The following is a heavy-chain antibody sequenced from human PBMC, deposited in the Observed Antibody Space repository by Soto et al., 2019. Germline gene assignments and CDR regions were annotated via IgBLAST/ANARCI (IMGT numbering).Heavy chain of an antibody. CDR2: MSSSGVTV. CDR1: GFTFSDYY. CDR3: ARNTISAAGADYYGLDV. V-gene: IGHV3-11*01. Sequence: GGSLRLSCAGSGFTFSDYYMSWIRQAPGQGLERVSYMSSSGVTVFYADSVKGRFTISRDNAKNSLYLQMYSLRAEDSAVYYCARNTISAAGADYYGLDVWGQGTTVTVSS. D-gene: IGHD6-13*01. J-gene: IGHJ6*02.